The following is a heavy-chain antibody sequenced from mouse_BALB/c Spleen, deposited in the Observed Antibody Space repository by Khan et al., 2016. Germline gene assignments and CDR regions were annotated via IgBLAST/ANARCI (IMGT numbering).Heavy chain of an antibody. CDR3: ARSRRYAGYFDY. D-gene: IGHD2-14*01. CDR2: ISYSGNT. J-gene: IGHJ2*01. Sequence: EVQRQGSGPGLVKPSQSLSLTCTVTGYSIPSDYAWNWLRQFPGNKLEWMGYISYSGNTTSNPSLKSRIPITRDTSKNQFFLQLNSLTTADTVTYYCARSRRYAGYFDYWGQGTTLTVSS. CDR1: GYSIPSDYA. V-gene: IGHV3-2*02.